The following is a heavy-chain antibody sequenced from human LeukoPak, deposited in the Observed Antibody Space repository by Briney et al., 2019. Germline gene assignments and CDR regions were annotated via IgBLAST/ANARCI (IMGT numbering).Heavy chain of an antibody. CDR1: GGSISSYY. V-gene: IGHV4-59*01. J-gene: IGHJ3*02. D-gene: IGHD2-21*01. Sequence: SETLSLTCTVSGGSISSYYWSWIRQPPGKGLEWIGYIYYGGSTNYNPSLKSRVTISVDTSKNQFSLKLSSVTAADTAVYYCARDLWREDAFDIWGQGTMVTVSS. CDR2: IYYGGST. CDR3: ARDLWREDAFDI.